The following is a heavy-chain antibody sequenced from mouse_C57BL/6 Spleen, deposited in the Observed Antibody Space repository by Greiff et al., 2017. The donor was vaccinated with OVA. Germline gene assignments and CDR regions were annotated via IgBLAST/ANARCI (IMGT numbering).Heavy chain of an antibody. CDR1: GFTFTSYW. CDR2: IHPNSGST. V-gene: IGHV1-64*01. J-gene: IGHJ1*03. Sequence: VKLQQPGAELVKPGASVKLSCKASGFTFTSYWMHWVKQRPGQGLEWIGMIHPNSGSTNYNEKFKSKATLTVDKSSSTAYMQLSSLTSEDSAVYYCARRGSNWYFDVWGTGTTVTVSS. CDR3: ARRGSNWYFDV.